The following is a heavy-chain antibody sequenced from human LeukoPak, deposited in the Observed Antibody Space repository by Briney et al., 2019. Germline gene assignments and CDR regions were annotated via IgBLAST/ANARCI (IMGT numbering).Heavy chain of an antibody. Sequence: GGSLRLSCAASGFTFSTYWMHWVRQAPGKGLVWVSRINNDGSSTNYADSVKGRFTISRDNAKSTLYLQMNSLRAEDTAVYYCARDRIVLMVYARQYYMDVWGKGTTVTVSS. V-gene: IGHV3-74*01. J-gene: IGHJ6*03. CDR3: ARDRIVLMVYARQYYMDV. CDR1: GFTFSTYW. D-gene: IGHD2-8*01. CDR2: INNDGSST.